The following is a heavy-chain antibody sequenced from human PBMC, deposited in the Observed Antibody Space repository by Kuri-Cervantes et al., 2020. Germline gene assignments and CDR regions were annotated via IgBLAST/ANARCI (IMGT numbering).Heavy chain of an antibody. Sequence: GGSLRLSCAASGFTFSSYWMSWVRQAPGKGLEWVANIKQDGSEKYYVDSVKGRFTISRDNAKNSLYLQMNSLRAEDTAVYYCARHSSYGGYDVFIDFWGQGTLVTVSS. V-gene: IGHV3-7*01. D-gene: IGHD5-12*01. CDR3: ARHSSYGGYDVFIDF. CDR1: GFTFSSYW. CDR2: IKQDGSEK. J-gene: IGHJ4*02.